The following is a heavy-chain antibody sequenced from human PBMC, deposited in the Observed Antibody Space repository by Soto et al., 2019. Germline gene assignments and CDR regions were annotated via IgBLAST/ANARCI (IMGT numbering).Heavy chain of an antibody. CDR2: INAGNGQT. CDR3: VRETSSVPAY. Sequence: ALVKVSCKAPGDTFTSYYLNWARQAPGQRLEWMGWINAGNGQTTYSQRFQDRLTLTRDTSARTVYMELSSLTSDDAGIYYCVRETSSVPAYWGQGTPVTVSS. V-gene: IGHV1-3*01. D-gene: IGHD3-22*01. J-gene: IGHJ4*02. CDR1: GDTFTSYY.